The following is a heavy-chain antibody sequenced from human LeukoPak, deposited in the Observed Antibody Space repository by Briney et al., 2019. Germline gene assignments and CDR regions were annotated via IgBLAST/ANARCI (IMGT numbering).Heavy chain of an antibody. V-gene: IGHV1-69*04. CDR3: ARDYYDKRIYYYYGMDV. J-gene: IGHJ6*02. D-gene: IGHD3-22*01. CDR1: GGTFSSYA. Sequence: SVKVSCKASGGTFSSYAISWVRQAPGQGLEWMGRIIPIFGIANYAQKFQGRVTITADKSTSTAYMGLSSLRSEDTAVYYCARDYYDKRIYYYYGMDVWGQGTTVTVSS. CDR2: IIPIFGIA.